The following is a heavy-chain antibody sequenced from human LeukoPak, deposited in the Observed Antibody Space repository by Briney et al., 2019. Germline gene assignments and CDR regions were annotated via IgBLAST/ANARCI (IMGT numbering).Heavy chain of an antibody. CDR2: ITPYNGNT. J-gene: IGHJ4*02. D-gene: IGHD4-23*01. CDR1: GYTFIGYS. Sequence: ASVKVSCKASGYTFIGYSISWVRQAPGHGLEWMGWITPYNGNTIYVQNFQGRVTMTTDTSTSTAYMELRSLRSDDTAVYYCAREYGGNPGLFGYWGQGTLVTVSS. CDR3: AREYGGNPGLFGY. V-gene: IGHV1-18*01.